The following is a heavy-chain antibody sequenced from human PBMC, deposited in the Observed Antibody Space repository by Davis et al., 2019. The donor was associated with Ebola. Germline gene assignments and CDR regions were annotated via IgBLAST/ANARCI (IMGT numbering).Heavy chain of an antibody. CDR1: GFTFSSYA. Sequence: LKISCAASGFTFSSYAMSWVRQAPGKGLEWVSAISGSGGSTYYADSVKGRFTISRDNFKNTLYLQMNSLRAEDTAVYYCAKDLVSIRVVSFDYWGQGTLVTVSS. J-gene: IGHJ4*02. D-gene: IGHD2-15*01. V-gene: IGHV3-23*01. CDR2: ISGSGGST. CDR3: AKDLVSIRVVSFDY.